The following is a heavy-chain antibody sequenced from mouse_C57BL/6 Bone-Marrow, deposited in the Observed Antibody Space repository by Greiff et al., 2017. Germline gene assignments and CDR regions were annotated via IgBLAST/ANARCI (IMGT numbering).Heavy chain of an antibody. CDR3: TRSEVSLDY. D-gene: IGHD2-14*01. J-gene: IGHJ2*01. Sequence: VQLQESGAELAKPGASVKLSCKASGYTFTSYWMHWVKQRPGQGLEWIGYINPSSGYTKYNQKFKDKATLTADKSSSTAYMQLSSLTYEDAAVXYCTRSEVSLDYWGQGTTLTVSS. V-gene: IGHV1-7*01. CDR1: GYTFTSYW. CDR2: INPSSGYT.